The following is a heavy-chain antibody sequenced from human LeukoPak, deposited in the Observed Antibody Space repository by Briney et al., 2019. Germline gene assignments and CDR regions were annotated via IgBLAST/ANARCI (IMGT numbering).Heavy chain of an antibody. CDR2: IVVGSGNT. D-gene: IGHD1-26*01. Sequence: ASVKVSCKASGFTFTSSAMQWVRQARGQRLEWIGWIVVGSGNTNYAQKFQERVTITRDMSTSTAYMELSSLRSEDTAVYYCAAVGYSGSYHYDYWGQGTLVTVSS. CDR3: AAVGYSGSYHYDY. V-gene: IGHV1-58*02. J-gene: IGHJ4*02. CDR1: GFTFTSSA.